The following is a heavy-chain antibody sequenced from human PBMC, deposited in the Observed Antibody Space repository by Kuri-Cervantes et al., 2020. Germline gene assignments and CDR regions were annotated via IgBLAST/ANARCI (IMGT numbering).Heavy chain of an antibody. J-gene: IGHJ3*02. CDR2: ISWNSGSI. D-gene: IGHD5-12*01. CDR1: GGSISSSSYY. V-gene: IGHV3-9*01. Sequence: SLRLSCTVSGGSISSSSYYWGWIRQAPGKGLEWVSGISWNSGSIGYADSVKGRFTISRDNAKNSLYLQMNSLRAADTALYYCAKDKDSGYPGRHLDAFDIWGQGTMVTVSS. CDR3: AKDKDSGYPGRHLDAFDI.